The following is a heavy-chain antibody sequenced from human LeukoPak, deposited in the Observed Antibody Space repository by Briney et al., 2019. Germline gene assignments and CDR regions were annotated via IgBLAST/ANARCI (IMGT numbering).Heavy chain of an antibody. Sequence: GGSLRLSCAASGFTFSSYGMHWVRQAPGKGLEWVAVISYDGSNKYYADSVKGRFTISRDNSKNTLYLQMNSLRAEDTAVYYCAKDPLLGYSGYDWGEPYYYYYGMDVWGKGTTVTVSS. CDR1: GFTFSSYG. CDR2: ISYDGSNK. CDR3: AKDPLLGYSGYDWGEPYYYYYGMDV. V-gene: IGHV3-30*18. J-gene: IGHJ6*04. D-gene: IGHD5-12*01.